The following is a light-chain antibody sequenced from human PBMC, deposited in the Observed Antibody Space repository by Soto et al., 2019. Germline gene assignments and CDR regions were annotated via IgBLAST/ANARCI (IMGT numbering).Light chain of an antibody. V-gene: IGLV3-21*01. Sequence: SYELTQPPSVSVAPGETGRISCGGNNVGSRSVHWYQQKPGQAPFLVIYYDSDRPSGIPERFSGSNSGNTATLISSRVEDGDEADYYCQVWEATGDQVVFGGGTKLTVL. CDR3: QVWEATGDQVV. CDR1: NVGSRS. CDR2: YDS. J-gene: IGLJ2*01.